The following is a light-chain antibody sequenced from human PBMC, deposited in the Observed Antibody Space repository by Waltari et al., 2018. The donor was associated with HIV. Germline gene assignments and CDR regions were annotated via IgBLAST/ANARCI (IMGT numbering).Light chain of an antibody. Sequence: QSALTQPASLSGSPGQSITISCDGTSTDVGGYNYFAWYQQHPGKAPKLMLSEVNKRPSGVSSRFSGSKSGNAAYLTSSWLQAEDEADYYCSSYTSSITLVFGGGTKVTVL. CDR2: EVN. J-gene: IGLJ2*01. CDR1: STDVGGYNY. CDR3: SSYTSSITLV. V-gene: IGLV2-14*01.